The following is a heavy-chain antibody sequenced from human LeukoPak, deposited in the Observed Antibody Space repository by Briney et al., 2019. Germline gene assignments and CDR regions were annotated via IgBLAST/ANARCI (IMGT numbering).Heavy chain of an antibody. CDR3: AVPPATQYYFDY. CDR1: GGTFSSYA. CDR2: IIPIFGTA. D-gene: IGHD1-26*01. V-gene: IGHV1-69*01. J-gene: IGHJ4*02. Sequence: GASVKVSCKASGGTFSSYAISWVRQAPGQGLEWMGGIIPIFGTANYAQTFQGRVTITADESTSTAYMELSSLGSEDTAGYYCAVPPATQYYFDYWGQGTLVTVSS.